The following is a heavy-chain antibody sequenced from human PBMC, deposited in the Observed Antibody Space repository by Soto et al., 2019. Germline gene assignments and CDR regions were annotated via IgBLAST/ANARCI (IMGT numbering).Heavy chain of an antibody. CDR2: ISYDGSNK. CDR1: GFTFSSYA. V-gene: IGHV3-30-3*01. J-gene: IGHJ4*02. D-gene: IGHD3-3*01. Sequence: QVQLVESGGGVVQPGRSLRLSCAASGFTFSSYAMHWVRQAPCKGLECVAVISYDGSNKYYADSVKGRFTISRDNSNNTLYLQMNSLRAEDTAVYYCATPVLRFLEWLLYTPQYFDYWGQGTLVTVSS. CDR3: ATPVLRFLEWLLYTPQYFDY.